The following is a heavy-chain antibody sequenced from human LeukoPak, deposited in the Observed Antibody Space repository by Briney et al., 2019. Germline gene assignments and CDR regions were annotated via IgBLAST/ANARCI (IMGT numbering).Heavy chain of an antibody. V-gene: IGHV1-8*01. Sequence: ASVKVSCKASGYTFTSYDINWVRQATGQGLEWMGWMNPNSGNTGYAQKFQGRVTMTRNTSISTAYMELSSLRSEDTAVYYCARGSMVRGRNDYYYYMDVWGKGTTVTVSS. J-gene: IGHJ6*03. D-gene: IGHD3-10*01. CDR1: GYTFTSYD. CDR3: ARGSMVRGRNDYYYYMDV. CDR2: MNPNSGNT.